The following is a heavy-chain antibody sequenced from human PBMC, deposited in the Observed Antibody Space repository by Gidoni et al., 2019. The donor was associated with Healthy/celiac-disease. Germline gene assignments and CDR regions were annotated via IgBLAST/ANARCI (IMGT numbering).Heavy chain of an antibody. CDR1: GFPFDDYT. CDR2: ISWDGGST. CDR3: AKGYCSGGSCYSVDY. Sequence: EVQLVESGGVVVQLGGSLRLSCAASGFPFDDYTLHWVRQAPGKGLEWVSLISWDGGSTYYADSVKGRFTSSRDNSKNSLYLQMNSLRTEDTALYYCAKGYCSGGSCYSVDYWGQGTLVTVSS. D-gene: IGHD2-15*01. V-gene: IGHV3-43*01. J-gene: IGHJ4*02.